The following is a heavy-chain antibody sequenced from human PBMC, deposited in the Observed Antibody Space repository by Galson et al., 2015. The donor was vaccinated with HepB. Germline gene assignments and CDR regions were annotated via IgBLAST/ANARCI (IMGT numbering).Heavy chain of an antibody. D-gene: IGHD1-14*01. V-gene: IGHV1-18*04. CDR1: GYTFTSYG. CDR3: ARRGKRQGFDN. J-gene: IGHJ5*02. Sequence: SVKVSCKASGYTFTSYGISWVRQAPGQGLEWMGWISANNGHTNYAQKFQGRVTMTTDTSTSTAYMELSSLRSEDTAVYYCARRGKRQGFDNWGQGTLVTVSS. CDR2: ISANNGHT.